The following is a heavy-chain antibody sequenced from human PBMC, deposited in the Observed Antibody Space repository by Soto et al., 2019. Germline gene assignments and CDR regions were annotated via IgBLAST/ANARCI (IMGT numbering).Heavy chain of an antibody. J-gene: IGHJ4*02. V-gene: IGHV3-30*18. D-gene: IGHD3-3*01. CDR1: GLSFSGYA. Sequence: QVQLVESGGGVVQPGRSLRLSCVASGLSFSGYAFHWVRQAPGKGLEWVAIISNDGSNEQYADSVKGRFAIARDNSKKTVDLQMDSLRGDDTAVDYCAKDQRFLESAYFDYWGQGTLVTVSS. CDR3: AKDQRFLESAYFDY. CDR2: ISNDGSNE.